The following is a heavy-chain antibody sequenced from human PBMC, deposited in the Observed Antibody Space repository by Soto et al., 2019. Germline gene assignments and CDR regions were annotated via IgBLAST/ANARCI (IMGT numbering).Heavy chain of an antibody. CDR3: ASHKGYCSSTSCYLFAMDV. V-gene: IGHV4-31*03. D-gene: IGHD2-2*01. Sequence: SETLSLTCTVSGGSISSGGYYWSWIRQHPGKGLEWIGYIYYSGSTYYNPSLKSRVTISVDTSKNQFSLKLSSVTAADTAVYYCASHKGYCSSTSCYLFAMDVWGKGTTVTVSS. CDR2: IYYSGST. CDR1: GGSISSGGYY. J-gene: IGHJ6*04.